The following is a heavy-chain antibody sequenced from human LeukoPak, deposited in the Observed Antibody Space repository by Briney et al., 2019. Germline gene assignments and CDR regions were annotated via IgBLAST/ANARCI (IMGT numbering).Heavy chain of an antibody. CDR3: ARDILYYYYYMDV. CDR1: GYTFTDYY. Sequence: GASVKASCKASGYTFTDYYIHWVRQAPGQGLEWMAWINPNSGDTHYAQKYQGRVTLTRDTSISTAYMDLSRLRSDDTAVYYCARDILYYYYYMDVWGKGTTVTVSS. J-gene: IGHJ6*03. CDR2: INPNSGDT. V-gene: IGHV1-2*02.